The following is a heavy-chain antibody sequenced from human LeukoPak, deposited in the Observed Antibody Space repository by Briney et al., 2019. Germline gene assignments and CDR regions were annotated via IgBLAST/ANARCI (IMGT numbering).Heavy chain of an antibody. CDR3: ARDPYTSAGFFDY. CDR1: GFTFSSYS. D-gene: IGHD6-25*01. V-gene: IGHV3-48*01. CDR2: ISSSSSTI. J-gene: IGHJ4*02. Sequence: GGSLRLSCAASGFTFSSYSMNWVRQAPGKGLEWVSYISSSSSTIYYADSVKGRFTISRDNAKNSLYLQMNSLRAEDTAVYYCARDPYTSAGFFDYWGQGILVTVSS.